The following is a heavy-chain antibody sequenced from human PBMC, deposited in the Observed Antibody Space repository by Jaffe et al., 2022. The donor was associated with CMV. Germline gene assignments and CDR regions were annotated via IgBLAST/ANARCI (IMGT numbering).Heavy chain of an antibody. CDR3: ARGRSPIEGATFDY. J-gene: IGHJ4*02. CDR2: INHSGST. V-gene: IGHV4-34*01. D-gene: IGHD1-26*01. Sequence: QVQLQQWGAGLLKPSETLSLTCAVYGGSFSGYYWSWIRQPPGKGLEWIGEINHSGSTNYNPSLKSRVTISVDTSKNQFSLKLSSVTAADTAVYYCARGRSPIEGATFDYWGQGTLVTVSS. CDR1: GGSFSGYY.